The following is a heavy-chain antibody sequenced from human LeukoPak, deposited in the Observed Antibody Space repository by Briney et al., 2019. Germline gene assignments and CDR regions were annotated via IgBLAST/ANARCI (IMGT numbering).Heavy chain of an antibody. V-gene: IGHV1-8*01. D-gene: IGHD6-13*01. Sequence: ASVKVSCKASVYTFTNYDINWVRQASGQGLEWMGWMNPNSGTTGSAQKFQGRVTMTSNTSISTAYMELSSLRSEDTAVYYCARGLRREQQLLRAFDYWGQGTPVTVSS. J-gene: IGHJ4*02. CDR1: VYTFTNYD. CDR3: ARGLRREQQLLRAFDY. CDR2: MNPNSGTT.